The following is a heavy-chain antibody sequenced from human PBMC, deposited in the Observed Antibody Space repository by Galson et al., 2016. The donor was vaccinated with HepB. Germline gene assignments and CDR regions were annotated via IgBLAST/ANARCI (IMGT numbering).Heavy chain of an antibody. J-gene: IGHJ5*02. CDR3: ARHVVSVGEFTP. Sequence: QSGAEVKAPGESLRISCEGSGYTFTSYWISWVSQMPGKGLEWMGIIYPDDSDTRYSPSFQGQVTISADKSISTAYLECSSLKASDTAIYYCARHVVSVGEFTPWGQGTPVTVSS. D-gene: IGHD3-10*01. CDR1: GYTFTSYW. CDR2: IYPDDSDT. V-gene: IGHV5-51*01.